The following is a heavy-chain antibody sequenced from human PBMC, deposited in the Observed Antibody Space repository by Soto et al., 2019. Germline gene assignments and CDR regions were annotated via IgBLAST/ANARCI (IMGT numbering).Heavy chain of an antibody. V-gene: IGHV1-69*01. CDR3: ARHGGRHSGGIDY. Sequence: QVQLVQSGAEVKKPGSSVKFSCKASGGTFSSYSINWVRQAPGQGLEWMGEISPIFGTANYAQKFQGRVTIVADESTSTDYMELSSLRSHDTAVYYCARHGGRHSGGIDYGGQGTLVTVSS. CDR1: GGTFSSYS. J-gene: IGHJ4*02. D-gene: IGHD1-26*01. CDR2: ISPIFGTA.